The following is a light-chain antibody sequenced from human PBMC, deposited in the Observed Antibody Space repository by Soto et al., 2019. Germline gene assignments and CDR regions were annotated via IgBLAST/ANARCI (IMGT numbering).Light chain of an antibody. CDR1: SSNIGRNS. J-gene: IGLJ1*01. CDR3: AEWDDSLSGFV. Sequence: QSVLTQPPSASGTPGQRVTISCSGSSSNIGRNSVWWNQQLPGTAPKLLIYRNNQRPSGVPDRFSGSKSGTSASLAISGLRSEDEADYHCAEWDDSLSGFVFGAGTKLTVL. V-gene: IGLV1-47*01. CDR2: RNN.